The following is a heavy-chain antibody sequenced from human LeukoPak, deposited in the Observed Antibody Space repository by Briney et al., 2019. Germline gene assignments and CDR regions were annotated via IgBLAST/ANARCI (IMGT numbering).Heavy chain of an antibody. CDR3: ASGHPFLKYFEY. V-gene: IGHV3-23*01. CDR2: ISVGAEYI. CDR1: GFTFSTYV. J-gene: IGHJ4*02. Sequence: GGSLRLSCAASGFTFSTYVMNWFRQAPGKGLEWVSTISVGAEYIFYADSMKGRFTISRDDSNNALYLQMHSLRAEDTALYYCASGHPFLKYFEYWGQGTLVTVSS. D-gene: IGHD3-3*01.